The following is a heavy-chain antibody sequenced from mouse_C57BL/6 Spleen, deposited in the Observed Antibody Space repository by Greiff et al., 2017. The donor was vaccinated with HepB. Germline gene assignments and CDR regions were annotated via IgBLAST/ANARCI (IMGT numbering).Heavy chain of an antibody. D-gene: IGHD1-1*01. CDR2: ISDGGSYT. CDR3: ARVGDYYGSSYDAMDY. Sequence: EVQRVESGGGLVKPGGSLKLSCAASGFTFSSYAMSWVRQTPEKRLEWVATISDGGSYTYYPDNVKGRFTISRDNAKNNLYLQMSHMKSEDTAMYYCARVGDYYGSSYDAMDYWGQGTSVTVSS. CDR1: GFTFSSYA. J-gene: IGHJ4*01. V-gene: IGHV5-4*01.